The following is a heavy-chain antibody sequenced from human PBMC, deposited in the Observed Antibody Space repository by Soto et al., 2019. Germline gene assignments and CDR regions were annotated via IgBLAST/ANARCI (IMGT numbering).Heavy chain of an antibody. CDR1: GGTFSSYA. CDR3: ARGGNAYYYDSSGLGY. V-gene: IGHV1-69*01. CDR2: IIPSFGTA. D-gene: IGHD3-22*01. Sequence: QVQLVQSGAEVKKPGSSVKVSCKASGGTFSSYAISWVRQAPGPGLEWMGGIIPSFGTANYAQKFQGRVTITADESKSTAYMEMSSLRSEDTAVYYCARGGNAYYYDSSGLGYWGQGTLVTVSS. J-gene: IGHJ4*02.